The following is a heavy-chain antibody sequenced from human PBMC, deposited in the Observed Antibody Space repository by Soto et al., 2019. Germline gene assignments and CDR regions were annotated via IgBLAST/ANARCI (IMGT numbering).Heavy chain of an antibody. Sequence: SETLSLTCAVYGGSFSCYYWIWIRQPPGKGLEWIGEINHSGSTNYNPSLKSRVTISVDTSKNQFSLKLSSVTAADTAVYYCARRGVVIIRSYYFDYWGQGTLVTVSS. V-gene: IGHV4-34*01. CDR3: ARRGVVIIRSYYFDY. J-gene: IGHJ4*02. CDR1: GGSFSCYY. D-gene: IGHD3-3*01. CDR2: INHSGST.